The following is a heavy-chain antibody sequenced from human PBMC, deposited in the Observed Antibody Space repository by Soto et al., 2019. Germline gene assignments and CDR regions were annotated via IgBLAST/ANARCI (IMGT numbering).Heavy chain of an antibody. CDR1: GFTFSSYA. V-gene: IGHV3-30-3*01. CDR2: ISYDGSNK. D-gene: IGHD6-13*01. Sequence: QVQLVESGGGVVQPGRSLRLSCAASGFTFSSYAMHWVRQAPGKGLEWVAVISYDGSNKYYTDSVKGRFTISIDNSKNTLYLQMNSLRAEDTAVYYCARDQAAVYWYFDLWGRATLVTVSS. J-gene: IGHJ2*01. CDR3: ARDQAAVYWYFDL.